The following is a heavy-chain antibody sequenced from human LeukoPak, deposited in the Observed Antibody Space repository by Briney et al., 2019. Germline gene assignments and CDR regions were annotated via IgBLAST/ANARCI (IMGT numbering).Heavy chain of an antibody. J-gene: IGHJ6*03. CDR3: AKGVVAARDRSYYYMDV. CDR2: IKQDGSEK. V-gene: IGHV3-7*01. CDR1: GFNFSNYW. Sequence: PGGSLRLSCAASGFNFSNYWMSWVRQAPGEGLEWVANIKQDGSEKYYVDSVEGRFTISRDNSKNTLYLQMNSLRAEDTAVYYCAKGVVAARDRSYYYMDVWGKGTTVTVSS. D-gene: IGHD6-6*01.